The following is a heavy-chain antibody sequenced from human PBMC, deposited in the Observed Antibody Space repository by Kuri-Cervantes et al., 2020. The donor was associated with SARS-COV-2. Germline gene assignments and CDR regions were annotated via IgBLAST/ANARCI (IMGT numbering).Heavy chain of an antibody. Sequence: LSLTCVASGFTFDDYAMHWVRQAPGKGLEWVSGISWNSGSIGYADSVKGRFTISRDNSKNTLYLQMNSLRAEDTAVYYCAKPKPTFIVVPAASYYYMDVWGKGTTVTVSS. D-gene: IGHD2-2*01. CDR1: GFTFDDYA. CDR3: AKPKPTFIVVPAASYYYMDV. CDR2: ISWNSGSI. V-gene: IGHV3-9*01. J-gene: IGHJ6*03.